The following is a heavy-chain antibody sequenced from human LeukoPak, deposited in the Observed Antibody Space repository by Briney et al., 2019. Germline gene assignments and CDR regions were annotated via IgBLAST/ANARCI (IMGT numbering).Heavy chain of an antibody. CDR1: GGSISSGGYY. Sequence: TLSLTCTVSGGSISSGGYYWSWIRQHPGKGLEWIGYIYYSGSTYYNPSLKSRVTISVDTSKNQFSLKLSSVTAADTAVYYCARESLESPGFDYWGQGTLVTVSS. CDR2: IYYSGST. J-gene: IGHJ4*02. D-gene: IGHD5-24*01. CDR3: ARESLESPGFDY. V-gene: IGHV4-31*03.